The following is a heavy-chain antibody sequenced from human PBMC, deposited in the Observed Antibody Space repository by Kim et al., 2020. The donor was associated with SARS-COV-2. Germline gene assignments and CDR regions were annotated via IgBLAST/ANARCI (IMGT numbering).Heavy chain of an antibody. CDR1: GGSITSSSYY. J-gene: IGHJ5*02. CDR2: MSYSGSS. V-gene: IGHV4-39*07. Sequence: SQTLSLTCTVSGGSITSSSYYWGWIRQPPGKGLEWIGSMSYSGSSYYNPSLKSRVTISLDTSKNQFSLKLTSLTAADTAVYYCAREQMRWLTTDLWGQGTLVTVSS. CDR3: AREQMRWLTTDL. D-gene: IGHD5-18*01.